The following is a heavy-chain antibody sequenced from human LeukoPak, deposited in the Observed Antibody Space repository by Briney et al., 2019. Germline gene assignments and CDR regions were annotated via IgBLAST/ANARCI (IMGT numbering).Heavy chain of an antibody. V-gene: IGHV1-46*01. Sequence: ASVKVSCKASGYTFTSYYMHWLLQAPGQGLEWMAIIDPSGGSTSYAQKFQGRVTMTRDTSTSTVYMELSSLRSEDTAVYYCARGSSGWLFDYWGQGTLVTVSS. D-gene: IGHD6-19*01. CDR2: IDPSGGST. CDR3: ARGSSGWLFDY. J-gene: IGHJ4*02. CDR1: GYTFTSYY.